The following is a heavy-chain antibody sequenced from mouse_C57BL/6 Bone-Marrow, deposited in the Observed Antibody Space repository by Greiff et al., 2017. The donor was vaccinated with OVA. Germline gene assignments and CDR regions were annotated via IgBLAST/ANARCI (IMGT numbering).Heavy chain of an antibody. CDR1: GYTFTDYY. D-gene: IGHD1-1*01. Sequence: VQLKQSGPVLVKPGASVKMSCKASGYTFTDYYMNWVKQSHGKSLEWIGVINPYNGGTSYNQKFKGKATLTVDKSSSTAYMELNSLTSEDSAVYYCARDYYGSSEAMDYWGQGTSVTVSS. CDR3: ARDYYGSSEAMDY. CDR2: INPYNGGT. V-gene: IGHV1-19*01. J-gene: IGHJ4*01.